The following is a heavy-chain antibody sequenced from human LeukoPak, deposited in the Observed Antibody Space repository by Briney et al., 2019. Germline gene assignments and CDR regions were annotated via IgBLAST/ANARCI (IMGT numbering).Heavy chain of an antibody. Sequence: GGSLRLSCAASGFTFSSYSMNWVRQAPGKGLEWVSSISSGSSYIYYADSLKGRFTISRDNAKNSLYLQMNSLRAEDTAVYYCARERVDTAMGSGLDYWGQGTLVTVSS. CDR3: ARERVDTAMGSGLDY. CDR2: ISSGSSYI. J-gene: IGHJ4*02. V-gene: IGHV3-21*01. D-gene: IGHD5-18*01. CDR1: GFTFSSYS.